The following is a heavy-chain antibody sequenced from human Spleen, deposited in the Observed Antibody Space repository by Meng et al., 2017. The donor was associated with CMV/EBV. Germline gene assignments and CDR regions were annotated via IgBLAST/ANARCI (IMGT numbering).Heavy chain of an antibody. Sequence: GGSLRLSCAASGFTVSSNEMSWVRQAPGKGLEWVSSISGGSTYYADSRKGRFTISRDNSKNTLYLQMNSLRAEDTAVYYCARDSGAMVGAKTRASDIWGQGTMVTVSS. CDR2: ISGGST. J-gene: IGHJ3*02. V-gene: IGHV3-38-3*01. CDR3: ARDSGAMVGAKTRASDI. CDR1: GFTVSSNE. D-gene: IGHD1-26*01.